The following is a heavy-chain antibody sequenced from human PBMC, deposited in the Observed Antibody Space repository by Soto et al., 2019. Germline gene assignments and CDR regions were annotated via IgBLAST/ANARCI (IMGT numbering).Heavy chain of an antibody. V-gene: IGHV4-59*01. D-gene: IGHD2-15*01. CDR1: GGSISSYY. J-gene: IGHJ4*02. CDR3: ARGKIYCSGGSCYRYYFDY. CDR2: IYYSGST. Sequence: SETLSLTCTVSGGSISSYYWSWIRQPPGKGLEWIGYIYYSGSTNYNPSPKSRVTISVDTSKNQFSLKLSSVTAADTAVYYCARGKIYCSGGSCYRYYFDYWGQGTLVTVSS.